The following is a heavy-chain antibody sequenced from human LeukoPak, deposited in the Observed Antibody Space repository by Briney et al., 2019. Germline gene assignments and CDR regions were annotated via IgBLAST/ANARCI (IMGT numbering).Heavy chain of an antibody. Sequence: GGSLRLSCAASGYTFSIYAMSCVPQAPGKGLEWVSDISGRGDSTYYADSVKGRFTISRDNSKNTLNMQMNSQRAEDTAVYYCAKWPLASSGWYSNYWGQGTLVTVSS. CDR1: GYTFSIYA. D-gene: IGHD6-13*01. J-gene: IGHJ4*02. V-gene: IGHV3-23*01. CDR2: ISGRGDST. CDR3: AKWPLASSGWYSNY.